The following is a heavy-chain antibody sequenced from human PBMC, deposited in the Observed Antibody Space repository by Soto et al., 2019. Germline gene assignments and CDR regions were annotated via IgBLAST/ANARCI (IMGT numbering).Heavy chain of an antibody. CDR3: ARAGRATKQLVLRLRGNAFDI. CDR2: IIPIFGTA. J-gene: IGHJ3*02. V-gene: IGHV1-69*06. Sequence: SVKVSCKASGGTFSSYAISWVRQAPGQGLEWMGGIIPIFGTANYAQKFQGRVTITADKSTSTAYMELSSLRSEDTAVYYCARAGRATKQLVLRLRGNAFDIWGQGTMVTVS. CDR1: GGTFSSYA. D-gene: IGHD6-6*01.